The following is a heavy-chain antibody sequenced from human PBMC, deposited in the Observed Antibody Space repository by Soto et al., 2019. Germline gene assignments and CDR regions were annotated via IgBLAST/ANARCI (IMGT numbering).Heavy chain of an antibody. Sequence: QTLWCAGAVARDRGCSNSAACHWRSEAVSRGPEWLGRTYNRSKWHNDHAVSVKPRITITPDTFKNQLSPKLNSVTPEDTAVYYCASCTVARGLDDFDIWGEGTMVTVS. CDR2: TYNRSKWHN. CDR1: RDRGCSNSAA. J-gene: IGHJ3*02. CDR3: ASCTVARGLDDFDI. V-gene: IGHV6-1*01. D-gene: IGHD6-19*01.